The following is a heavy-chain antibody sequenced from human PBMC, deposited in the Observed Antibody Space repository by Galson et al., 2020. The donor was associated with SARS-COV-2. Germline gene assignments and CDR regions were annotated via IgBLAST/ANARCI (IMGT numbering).Heavy chain of an antibody. Sequence: SQASETLSITCAVYGGSFSGHYWNWIRQSPGKGPQWIGEISNSGSTESISSLRSRLTISVDRSKNQFSLRLRSVTAADTAVYYCARASRPPVVSVFIGGPNNFDYWSQGTLVTVSS. J-gene: IGHJ4*02. CDR3: ARASRPPVVSVFIGGPNNFDY. V-gene: IGHV4-34*01. CDR1: GGSFSGHY. D-gene: IGHD2-15*01. CDR2: ISNSGST.